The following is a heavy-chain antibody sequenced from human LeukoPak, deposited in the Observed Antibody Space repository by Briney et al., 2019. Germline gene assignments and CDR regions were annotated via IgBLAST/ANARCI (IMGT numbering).Heavy chain of an antibody. V-gene: IGHV4-59*01. CDR3: ARHLAGYDSD. D-gene: IGHD3-9*01. J-gene: IGHJ4*02. Sequence: SETLSLTCTVSGGPISSYYWSWIRQPPGKGLEWIGYIYYSGSTNYNPSLKSRVTISVDTSKNQFSLNLSSVTAADTAVYYCARHLAGYDSDWGQGTLVTVSS. CDR2: IYYSGST. CDR1: GGPISSYY.